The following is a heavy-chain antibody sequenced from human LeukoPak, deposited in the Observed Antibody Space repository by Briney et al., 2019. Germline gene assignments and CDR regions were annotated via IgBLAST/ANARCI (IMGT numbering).Heavy chain of an antibody. CDR2: IYYSGST. Sequence: PSETLSLTCTVSGGSLSSGGYYWSWIRQHPGKGLECIGYIYYSGSTYYHPSLKSRVTISVDTSKNQFSLKMGSVTAADTAVYYCARVQVDYYGSGSYYNVGFDSWGQGTLVTVSS. V-gene: IGHV4-31*03. CDR3: ARVQVDYYGSGSYYNVGFDS. D-gene: IGHD3-10*01. J-gene: IGHJ4*02. CDR1: GGSLSSGGYY.